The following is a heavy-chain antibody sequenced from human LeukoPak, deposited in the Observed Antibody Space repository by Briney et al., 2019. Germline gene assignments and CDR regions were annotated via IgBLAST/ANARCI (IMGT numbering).Heavy chain of an antibody. J-gene: IGHJ4*02. CDR3: ARSSGGFDY. Sequence: PAGSLRLSCAASGFTFSSYAMNWVRQAPGKSLEWVSSISSGSSYIYYADSVKGRFTISRDNAKDSLYLQMNSLRADDTAVYYCARSSGGFDYWGQGTLVTVSS. V-gene: IGHV3-21*01. CDR2: ISSGSSYI. CDR1: GFTFSSYA. D-gene: IGHD2-15*01.